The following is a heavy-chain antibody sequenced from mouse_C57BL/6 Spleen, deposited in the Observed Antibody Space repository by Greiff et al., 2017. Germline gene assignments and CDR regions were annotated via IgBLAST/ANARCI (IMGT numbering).Heavy chain of an antibody. J-gene: IGHJ1*03. CDR2: IWTGGGT. V-gene: IGHV2-9-1*01. D-gene: IGHD1-1*01. CDR1: GFSLTSYA. CDR3: ARNRGYYGSSYGYFDV. Sequence: VQLVESGPGLVAPSQSLSITCTVSGFSLTSYAISWVRQPPGMGLEWLGVIWTGGGTNYNSALKSRLSISKDNSKSQVFLKMNSLQTDDTARYYCARNRGYYGSSYGYFDVWGTGTTVTVSS.